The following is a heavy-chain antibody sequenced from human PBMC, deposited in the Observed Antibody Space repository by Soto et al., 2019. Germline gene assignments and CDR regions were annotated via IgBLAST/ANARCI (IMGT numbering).Heavy chain of an antibody. D-gene: IGHD3-10*01. J-gene: IGHJ4*02. CDR1: GFTFSSYG. Sequence: QAGGSLRLSCAASGFTFSSYGMHWVRQAPGKGLEWVAVISYDGSNKYYADSVKGRFTISRDNSKNTLYLQMNSLRAEDTAVYYCAKAARVRGVIIYFDYWGQGTLVTVSS. CDR3: AKAARVRGVIIYFDY. V-gene: IGHV3-30*18. CDR2: ISYDGSNK.